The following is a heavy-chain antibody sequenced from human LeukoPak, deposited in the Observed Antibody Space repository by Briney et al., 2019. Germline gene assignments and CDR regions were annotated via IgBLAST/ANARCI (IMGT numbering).Heavy chain of an antibody. CDR1: GFTFSSYT. D-gene: IGHD3-3*01. Sequence: GGSLRLSCAVSGFTFSSYTMNWVRQAPGKGLEWVSSINGSGSYIYYADSVKGRFTISRDNAKNSLYLQMNSLRAEDTAVYYCARVSSKRFLDLDYWGQGTLVTVSS. CDR3: ARVSSKRFLDLDY. V-gene: IGHV3-21*01. CDR2: INGSGSYI. J-gene: IGHJ4*02.